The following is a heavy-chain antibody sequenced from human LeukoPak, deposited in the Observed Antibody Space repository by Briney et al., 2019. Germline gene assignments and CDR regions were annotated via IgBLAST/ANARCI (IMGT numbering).Heavy chain of an antibody. CDR2: MYDSGST. CDR3: ARGGVIWSWGY. CDR1: GGSISSYY. D-gene: IGHD3-10*01. J-gene: IGHJ4*02. Sequence: PSETLSLTCTVSGGSISSYYWSWIRQPPGKGLEWIGSMYDSGSTYYNPSLKSRVTISVDTSKNQFSLKLTSVTAADTAVYYCARGGVIWSWGYWGRGTLVTVSS. V-gene: IGHV4-4*08.